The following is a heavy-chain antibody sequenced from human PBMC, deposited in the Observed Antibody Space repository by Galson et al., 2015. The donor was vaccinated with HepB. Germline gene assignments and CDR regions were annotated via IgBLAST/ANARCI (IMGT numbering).Heavy chain of an antibody. D-gene: IGHD2-2*01. J-gene: IGHJ6*03. Sequence: SETLSLTCAVYGGSFSGYYWSWIRQSPGKGLEWIGEINHSGSTNYNPSLKSRVTISVDTSKNQFSLKLSSVTAADTAVYYCARWGARPAAIDYMDVWGKGTTVTVSS. CDR3: ARWGARPAAIDYMDV. V-gene: IGHV4-34*01. CDR2: INHSGST. CDR1: GGSFSGYY.